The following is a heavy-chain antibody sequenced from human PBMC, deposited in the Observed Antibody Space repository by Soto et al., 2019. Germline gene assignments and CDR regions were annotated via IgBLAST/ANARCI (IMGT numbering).Heavy chain of an antibody. D-gene: IGHD6-25*01. CDR2: FNPKTGGA. CDR1: GYSFHAFY. Sequence: QVQLVQSAAEVERPGASVKVSCQISGYSFHAFYIHWVRQAPGQGLEWVGWFNPKTGGANSAQKFQGRVTMTRATSISTVYMDLSGLTSDDTAVYYCARASAAATSWFDYWGQGTLVTVSS. V-gene: IGHV1-2*02. J-gene: IGHJ5*01. CDR3: ARASAAATSWFDY.